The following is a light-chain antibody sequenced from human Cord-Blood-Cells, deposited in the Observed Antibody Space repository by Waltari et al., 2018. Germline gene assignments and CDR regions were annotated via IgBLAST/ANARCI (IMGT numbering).Light chain of an antibody. J-gene: IGKJ4*01. CDR3: QQYNNWPLT. V-gene: IGKV3-15*01. Sequence: EIVMTQSPAPLSVSPGERATISCRASQSVSSNLAWYQQKPGQAPRLLFYGASTRATGIPARFSGSGSGTEFTLTISSLQSEDFAVYYCQQYNNWPLTFGGGTKVEIK. CDR2: GAS. CDR1: QSVSSN.